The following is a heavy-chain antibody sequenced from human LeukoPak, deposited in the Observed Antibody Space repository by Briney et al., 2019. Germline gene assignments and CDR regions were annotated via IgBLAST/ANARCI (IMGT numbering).Heavy chain of an antibody. Sequence: SETLSLTCTVSGGSISSGDYYWSWIRQPPGKGLEWIGYIYYSGSTYYNPSLKSRVTISVDTSKNQFSLKLSSVTAADTAVYYCARGHYYDSSGFGEWGQGTLVTVSS. CDR2: IYYSGST. V-gene: IGHV4-30-4*01. J-gene: IGHJ4*02. D-gene: IGHD3-22*01. CDR1: GGSISSGDYY. CDR3: ARGHYYDSSGFGE.